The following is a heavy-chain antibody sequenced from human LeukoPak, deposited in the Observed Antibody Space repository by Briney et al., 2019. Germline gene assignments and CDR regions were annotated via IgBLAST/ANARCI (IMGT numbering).Heavy chain of an antibody. D-gene: IGHD4-17*01. V-gene: IGHV3-30*18. CDR3: AKGARGDTVTSIVGLNWFDP. CDR2: ISYDGSHK. CDR1: GITFRSYG. J-gene: IGHJ5*02. Sequence: PGGSLRLSCAASGITFRSYGMHWVPQAPGKGLEWVAVISYDGSHKYYADSVKGRFSISRDNSKNTLYLQMNSLRADDTAVYYCAKGARGDTVTSIVGLNWFDPWGQGTLVTVSS.